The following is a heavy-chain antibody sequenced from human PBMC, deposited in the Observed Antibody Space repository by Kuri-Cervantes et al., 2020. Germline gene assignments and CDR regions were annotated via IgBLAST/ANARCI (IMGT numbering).Heavy chain of an antibody. Sequence: SETLSLTCAVSGGSISSGGYSWSWIRQPPGKGLEWIGYIYHSGSTYYNPSLKSRVTISVDTSRNQFSLKLSSVTAADTAVYYCARDGGEMVRGVIGWFDPWGQGTLVTVSS. CDR3: ARDGGEMVRGVIGWFDP. CDR1: GGSISSGGYS. CDR2: IYHSGST. J-gene: IGHJ5*02. V-gene: IGHV4-30-2*01. D-gene: IGHD3-10*01.